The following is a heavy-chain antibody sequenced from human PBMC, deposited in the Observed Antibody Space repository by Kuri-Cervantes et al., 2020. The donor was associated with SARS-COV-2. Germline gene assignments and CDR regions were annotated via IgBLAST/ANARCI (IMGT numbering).Heavy chain of an antibody. CDR3: ARRACSSTSCYRALRAFDI. V-gene: IGHV4-39*01. CDR1: GGSISSSSYY. Sequence: SETLSLTCTVSGGSISSSSYYWGWIRQPPGKGLEWIGSIYYSGSTYYNPSLKSRVTISVDTSKNQFSLKLSSVTAADTAVYYCARRACSSTSCYRALRAFDIWGQGTMVPSPQ. J-gene: IGHJ3*02. CDR2: IYYSGST. D-gene: IGHD2-2*01.